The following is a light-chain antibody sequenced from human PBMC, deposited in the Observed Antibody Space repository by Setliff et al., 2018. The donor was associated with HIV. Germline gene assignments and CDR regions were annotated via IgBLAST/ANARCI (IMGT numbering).Light chain of an antibody. CDR3: QQTYMTPWT. CDR2: AAS. CDR1: QTISTY. V-gene: IGKV1-39*01. J-gene: IGKJ1*01. Sequence: DIQMTQSPSSLSASVGDRVTIACRASQTISTYVSWYQQKPGKAPKLLIYAASGLHSGVPSRFSGSGSGTDFTLTVSGLRPEDFATYYCQQTYMTPWTFGQGTKVDIK.